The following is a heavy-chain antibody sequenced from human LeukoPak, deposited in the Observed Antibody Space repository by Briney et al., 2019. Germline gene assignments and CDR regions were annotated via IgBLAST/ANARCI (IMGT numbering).Heavy chain of an antibody. J-gene: IGHJ4*02. D-gene: IGHD6-13*01. CDR2: ISAYNGNT. Sequence: ASVKVSCKASGYTFTSYGISWVRQAPGQGLEWMGWISAYNGNTNYARKLQGRVTMTTDTSTSTAYMELRNLKSDDTAVYYCARPRAAADTYYFDYWGQGTLVTVSS. CDR3: ARPRAAADTYYFDY. V-gene: IGHV1-18*01. CDR1: GYTFTSYG.